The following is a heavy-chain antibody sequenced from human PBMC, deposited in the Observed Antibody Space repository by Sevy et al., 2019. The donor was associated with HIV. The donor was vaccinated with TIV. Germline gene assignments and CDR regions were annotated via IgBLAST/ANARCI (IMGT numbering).Heavy chain of an antibody. CDR3: AGGGALDY. Sequence: GGSLRLSCAASEFTFGAYWMTWIRQAPGKGLEWVANIKQDGSEKYYGDSVKGRFTISRDNAKNSLYLQMNSLRVEDTAVYYCAGGGALDYWGQGTLVTVSS. D-gene: IGHD1-26*01. CDR1: EFTFGAYW. J-gene: IGHJ4*02. CDR2: IKQDGSEK. V-gene: IGHV3-7*01.